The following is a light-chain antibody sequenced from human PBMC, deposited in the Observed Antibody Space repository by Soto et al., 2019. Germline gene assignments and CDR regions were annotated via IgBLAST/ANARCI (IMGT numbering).Light chain of an antibody. J-gene: IGLJ3*02. CDR3: GTWDASRNWV. Sequence: QYVLTQPPSVCAAPGQRVAISCSRGSSDIGNNYVSWYQQFPGTAPKLLTYDNNRRPSGIPDRFSGSKSGTSATLGITGLQSGDEADYYCGTWDASRNWVFGGGTKLTVL. CDR2: DNN. V-gene: IGLV1-51*01. CDR1: SSDIGNNY.